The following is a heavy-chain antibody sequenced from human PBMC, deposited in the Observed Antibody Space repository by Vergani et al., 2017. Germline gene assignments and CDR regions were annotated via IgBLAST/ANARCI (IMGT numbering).Heavy chain of an antibody. Sequence: EVQLVQSGAEVKTPGESLKISCKVSGYSFTSYWIGWVRQMPGKGLEWMGIIYPSDSDTRYSPSVQGQVTLSADKSITTAYLQWSSLKASDTAMYYCATPNRGGGSSSAEDGFDIWGQGTMVTVSS. J-gene: IGHJ3*02. V-gene: IGHV5-51*03. CDR3: ATPNRGGGSSSAEDGFDI. D-gene: IGHD6-6*01. CDR1: GYSFTSYW. CDR2: IYPSDSDT.